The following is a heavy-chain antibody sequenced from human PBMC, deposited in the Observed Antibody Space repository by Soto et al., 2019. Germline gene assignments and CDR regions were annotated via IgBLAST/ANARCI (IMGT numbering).Heavy chain of an antibody. D-gene: IGHD3-9*01. J-gene: IGHJ4*02. Sequence: QVQLVQSGAEVKKPGASVKVSCKASGYTFTSYAMHWVRQAPGQRLEWMGWINAGNGNTKYSQKFQGRVTITRDTYXXKAYMELSSLRSEDTAVYYCARDGPGILTGYSFDYWGQGTLVTVSS. V-gene: IGHV1-3*01. CDR2: INAGNGNT. CDR1: GYTFTSYA. CDR3: ARDGPGILTGYSFDY.